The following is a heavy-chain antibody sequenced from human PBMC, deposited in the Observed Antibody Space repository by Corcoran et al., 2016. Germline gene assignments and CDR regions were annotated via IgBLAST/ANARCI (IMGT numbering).Heavy chain of an antibody. CDR1: GFTFGNAW. D-gene: IGHD6-19*01. CDR2: IKSKTDGGTT. Sequence: EVQLVESGGGLVKPGGSLRLSCAASGFTFGNAWMNWVRQAPGKGLEWVGRIKSKTDGGTTDYAAPVKGRFTISRDDSKNTLYLQMNSLKTEDTAVYYCTTVPRGGSGWYVPPVWGQGTLVTVSS. J-gene: IGHJ4*02. CDR3: TTVPRGGSGWYVPPV. V-gene: IGHV3-15*07.